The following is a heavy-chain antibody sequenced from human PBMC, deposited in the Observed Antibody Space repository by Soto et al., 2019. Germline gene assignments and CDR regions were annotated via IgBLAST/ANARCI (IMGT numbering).Heavy chain of an antibody. CDR1: GYSFTSYW. CDR3: ARLQAAAGDNDLTFDY. J-gene: IGHJ4*02. D-gene: IGHD6-13*01. V-gene: IGHV5-10-1*01. CDR2: IDPSDSYT. Sequence: EVQLVQSGAEVKKPGESLRISCKGSGYSFTSYWISWVRQMPGKGLEWMGRIDPSDSYTNYSPSFQGHVTISADKPXXPAYLQWSSLKASDTAMYYCARLQAAAGDNDLTFDYWGQGTLVTVAS.